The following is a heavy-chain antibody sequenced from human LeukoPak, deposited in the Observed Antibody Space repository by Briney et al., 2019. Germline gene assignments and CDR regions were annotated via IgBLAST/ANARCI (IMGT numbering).Heavy chain of an antibody. Sequence: GEPLKISCKASGYSFSDYWIGWVRHMPGKGLEWMTIIYPGGSDTRYSPSFQGQVTISADKSISTAYLQWSSLKASDTAMYYCARRGAVGRGYDSDYYYYYMDIWGKGTTVTVSS. J-gene: IGHJ6*03. V-gene: IGHV5-51*01. CDR2: IYPGGSDT. CDR3: ARRGAVGRGYDSDYYYYYMDI. CDR1: GYSFSDYW. D-gene: IGHD5-12*01.